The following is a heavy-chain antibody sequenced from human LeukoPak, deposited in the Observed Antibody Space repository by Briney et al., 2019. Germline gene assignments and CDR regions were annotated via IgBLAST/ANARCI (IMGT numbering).Heavy chain of an antibody. V-gene: IGHV1-8*01. J-gene: IGHJ5*02. CDR2: MNPNSGNT. CDR3: ARGIRVLRAAMFAGRTYWFDP. Sequence: GASVKVSCKASGNTFTSYDINWVRQAPGQGLEWMGWMNPNSGNTGSAQKFRGRVTMTRDTSLSTAYMELSSLISEDTAVYYCARGIRVLRAAMFAGRTYWFDPWGQGTLVTVSS. D-gene: IGHD2-2*01. CDR1: GNTFTSYD.